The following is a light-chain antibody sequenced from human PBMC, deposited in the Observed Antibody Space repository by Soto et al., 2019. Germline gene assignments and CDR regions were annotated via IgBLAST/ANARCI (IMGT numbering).Light chain of an antibody. CDR2: EAC. CDR1: QSVSSSY. Sequence: EIVLTQSPATLSLSPGERATLSCGASQSVSSSYLAWYQQKPGLAPALLIYEACSRAPGIPDRFSGSGSGTDFTLAISRLVPEDFAVYSCQQYGSSPYTFGQGTKLEMK. V-gene: IGKV3D-20*01. CDR3: QQYGSSPYT. J-gene: IGKJ2*01.